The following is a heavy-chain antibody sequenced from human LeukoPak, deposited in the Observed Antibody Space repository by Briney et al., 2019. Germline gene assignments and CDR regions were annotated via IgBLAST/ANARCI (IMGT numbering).Heavy chain of an antibody. CDR1: GFTFSSYE. CDR3: ARAALVGAPDY. D-gene: IGHD1-26*01. Sequence: PGGSLRLSCAASGFTFSSYEMNWVRQAPGKGLEWVSYISSSGSTIYYADSVKGRFTISRENAKNSFSLQMNSLRAEDTAVYYCARAALVGAPDYWGQGTLVTVSS. V-gene: IGHV3-48*03. J-gene: IGHJ4*02. CDR2: ISSSGSTI.